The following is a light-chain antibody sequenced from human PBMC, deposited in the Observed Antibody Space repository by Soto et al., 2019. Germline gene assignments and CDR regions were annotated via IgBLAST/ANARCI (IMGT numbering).Light chain of an antibody. CDR1: QSVNSNY. Sequence: EIVLTQSPGTLSLSPGERATLSCRASQSVNSNYLAWYQQKPGQAPRLLIYGAFTMATGIPDRFSGSGSGTDFTLTISRLEPEDFAVYYCQQYYSTPYTFGQGTKLEIK. V-gene: IGKV3-20*01. CDR2: GAF. J-gene: IGKJ2*01. CDR3: QQYYSTPYT.